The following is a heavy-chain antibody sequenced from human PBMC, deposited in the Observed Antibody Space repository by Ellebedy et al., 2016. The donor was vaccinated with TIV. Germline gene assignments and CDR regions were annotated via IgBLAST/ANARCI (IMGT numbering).Heavy chain of an antibody. CDR1: GFTFSDYY. Sequence: GESLKISXAASGFTFSDYYMSWIRQAPGKGLEWVSYISSSSSYTNYADSVKGRFTISRDNAKNSLYLQMNSLRAEDTAVYYCARTPGDSWYYFDYWGQGTLVTVSS. J-gene: IGHJ4*02. CDR3: ARTPGDSWYYFDY. CDR2: ISSSSSYT. V-gene: IGHV3-11*06. D-gene: IGHD6-13*01.